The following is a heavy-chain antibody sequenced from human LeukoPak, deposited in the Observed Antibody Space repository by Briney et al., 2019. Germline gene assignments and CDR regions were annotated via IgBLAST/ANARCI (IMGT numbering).Heavy chain of an antibody. V-gene: IGHV3-48*02. D-gene: IGHD3-22*01. CDR1: GFIFSSYY. CDR2: ISSSSSTI. CDR3: ARDPVYYDSSGPFDY. Sequence: GGSLRLSCSASGFIFSSYYMHWVRQAPGKGLEWVSYISSSSSTIYYADSVKGRFTISRDNAKNSLYLQMNSLRDEDTAVYYCARDPVYYDSSGPFDYWGQGTLVTVSS. J-gene: IGHJ4*02.